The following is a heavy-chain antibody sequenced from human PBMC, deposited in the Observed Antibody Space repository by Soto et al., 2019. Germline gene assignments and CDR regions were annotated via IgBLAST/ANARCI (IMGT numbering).Heavy chain of an antibody. CDR1: GGSITPYY. V-gene: IGHV4-59*07. D-gene: IGHD2-15*01. J-gene: IGHJ3*01. CDR3: ARQQYPVVTAFDV. Sequence: QVQLQESGPGLVKPSDTLSLTCSVSGGSITPYYWSWIRQPPGEGLEWIGYVSYSGNPDYNPSLKSRVSISVDTSKNQFSLKLNSLTAADAAIYFCARQQYPVVTAFDVWGQGTMVAVSS. CDR2: VSYSGNP.